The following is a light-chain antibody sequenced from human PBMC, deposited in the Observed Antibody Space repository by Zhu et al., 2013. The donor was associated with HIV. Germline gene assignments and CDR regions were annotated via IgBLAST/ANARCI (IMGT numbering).Light chain of an antibody. CDR2: GAS. Sequence: ETVMTQSPVTLSVSAGEGATLSCRASQSVSTNLAWYQQKPGQAPRVLIYGASVRATGVPARFSGSESGTEFTLTISSLQSEDSAVYYCQQYNNWPLTFGQGTKVEIK. CDR1: QSVSTN. J-gene: IGKJ1*01. CDR3: QQYNNWPLT. V-gene: IGKV3-15*01.